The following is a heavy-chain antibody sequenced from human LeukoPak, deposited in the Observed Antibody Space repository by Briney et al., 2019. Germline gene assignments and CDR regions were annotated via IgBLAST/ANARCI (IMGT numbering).Heavy chain of an antibody. CDR2: IDPEDGET. CDR1: GYTFIDYY. Sequence: GASVKVFCKASGYTFIDYYTHWVQQAPGKGLEWMGRIDPEDGETRYAEKFQGRVTITADTSTDTAYMELSSLRSEDTAVYYCATEPGSSSWFFDYWGQGTLVTVSS. D-gene: IGHD6-13*01. J-gene: IGHJ4*02. V-gene: IGHV1-69-2*01. CDR3: ATEPGSSSWFFDY.